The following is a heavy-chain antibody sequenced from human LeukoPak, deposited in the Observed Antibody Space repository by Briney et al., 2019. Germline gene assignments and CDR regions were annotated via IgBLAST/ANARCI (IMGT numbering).Heavy chain of an antibody. V-gene: IGHV3-30*03. CDR1: GFTFSNYG. J-gene: IGHJ4*02. CDR2: IAYDGSNE. Sequence: PGRSLRLSCAASGFTFSNYGMHWVRQAPGKGLEWVAVIAYDGSNEYYAEFVKGRFTISRDNSKNTLYLQMYSLRAEDTAVYYCARGDSSSGWRDEYWGQGTLVTVSS. CDR3: ARGDSSSGWRDEY. D-gene: IGHD6-25*01.